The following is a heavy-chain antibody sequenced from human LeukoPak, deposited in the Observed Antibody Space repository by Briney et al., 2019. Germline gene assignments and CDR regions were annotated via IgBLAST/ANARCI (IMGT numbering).Heavy chain of an antibody. Sequence: ASVKVSCKASGYTFTGYYIFWGRQAPGQGLKWMGRINPNSGGTQYAQEFQGRVTMTRDTSICTAYMELSRLRSDDTAVYYCARGYCSGGGCYSVENWFDPWGQGTLVTVSS. CDR2: INPNSGGT. D-gene: IGHD2-15*01. J-gene: IGHJ5*02. CDR3: ARGYCSGGGCYSVENWFDP. CDR1: GYTFTGYY. V-gene: IGHV1-2*06.